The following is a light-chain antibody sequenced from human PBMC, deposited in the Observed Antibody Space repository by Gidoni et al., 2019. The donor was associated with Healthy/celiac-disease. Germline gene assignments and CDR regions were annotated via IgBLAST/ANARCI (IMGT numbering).Light chain of an antibody. V-gene: IGKV3-11*01. J-gene: IGKJ2*04. CDR3: QQRSNWPLCS. Sequence: EIVLTQSPATLSLSPGERATLSCRASQSVSSYLAWYQQKPGQAPRLLIYDASNRATGIPARFSGSVSGTDFTLTISSLEPEDFAVYYCQQRSNWPLCSFAQGTKLEI. CDR2: DAS. CDR1: QSVSSY.